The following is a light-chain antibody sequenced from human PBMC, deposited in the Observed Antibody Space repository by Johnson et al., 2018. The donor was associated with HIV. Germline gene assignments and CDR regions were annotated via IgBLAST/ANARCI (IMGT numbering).Light chain of an antibody. V-gene: IGLV1-51*01. CDR3: GTWDDSLSALYF. CDR1: SSNIGNNY. CDR2: DNN. J-gene: IGLJ1*01. Sequence: QSVLTQPPSVSAAPGQKVTISCSGSSSNIGNNYVYWYQQLPGTAPKLLIYDNNKRPSGIPDRFSGSKSGTSATLGITGLQTGDEADYYCGTWDDSLSALYFFGTGTKVTVL.